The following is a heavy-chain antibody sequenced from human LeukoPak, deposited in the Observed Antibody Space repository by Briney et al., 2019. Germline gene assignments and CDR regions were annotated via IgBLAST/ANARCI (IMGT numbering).Heavy chain of an antibody. J-gene: IGHJ4*02. CDR1: GGSISSYY. CDR3: AREGSGGYGNFDF. V-gene: IGHV4-59*12. D-gene: IGHD5-12*01. CDR2: IYYSGST. Sequence: EPSETLSLTCTVSGGSISSYYWSWIRQPPGKGLEWIGYIYYSGSTNYNPSLKSRVTISLDTSKNQFSLKLSSVTAADTAVYYCAREGSGGYGNFDFWGQGTLVTVSS.